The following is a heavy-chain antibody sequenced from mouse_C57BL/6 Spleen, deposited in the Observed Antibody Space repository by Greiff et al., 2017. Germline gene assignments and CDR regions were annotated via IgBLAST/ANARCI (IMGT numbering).Heavy chain of an antibody. D-gene: IGHD2-3*01. V-gene: IGHV1-82*01. CDR3: AREDGYYVYAMDY. CDR1: GYAFSSSW. CDR2: IYPGDGDT. J-gene: IGHJ4*01. Sequence: QVQLQQSGPELVKPGASVKISCKASGYAFSSSWMNWVKQRPGKGLEWIGRIYPGDGDTNYNGKFKGKATLTADKSSSTAYMQLSSLTSEDSAVYFCAREDGYYVYAMDYWGQGTSVTVSS.